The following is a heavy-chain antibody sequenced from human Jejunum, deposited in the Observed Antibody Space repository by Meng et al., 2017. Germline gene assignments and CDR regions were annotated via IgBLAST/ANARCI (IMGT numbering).Heavy chain of an antibody. D-gene: IGHD3-16*01. CDR3: ARRSLGEMSGDPDY. Sequence: QVQLVQSGSELKNPGALVTVLCKASGYSFMTYALNWVRQAPGQGLEWMGWINTYSGSPTYAQGFTGRFVFSLDTSVSTAYLQINNLQSDDTAVYYCARRSLGEMSGDPDYWGQGTLVTVSS. CDR1: GYSFMTYA. V-gene: IGHV7-4-1*02. J-gene: IGHJ4*02. CDR2: INTYSGSP.